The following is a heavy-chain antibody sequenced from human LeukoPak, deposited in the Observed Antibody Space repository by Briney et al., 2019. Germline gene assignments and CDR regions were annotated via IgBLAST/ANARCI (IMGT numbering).Heavy chain of an antibody. V-gene: IGHV3-23*01. J-gene: IGHJ5*02. Sequence: PGGSLRLSCAASGFTFSTYGMNWVRQAPGKGLEWVSSISDSGGNTYYADSVKGRFTISRDNAKNSLYLQMNSLRAEDTALYYCAKDDGSWGQGTLVTVSS. CDR1: GFTFSTYG. CDR3: AKDDGS. CDR2: ISDSGGNT. D-gene: IGHD5-12*01.